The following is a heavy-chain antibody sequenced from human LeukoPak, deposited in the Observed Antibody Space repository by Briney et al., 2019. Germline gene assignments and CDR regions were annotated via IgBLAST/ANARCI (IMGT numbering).Heavy chain of an antibody. Sequence: NPSETLSHTCTVSGDSISSYYWSWIRQPPGKGLEWIGYIYYSGSTNYNPSLKSRVTISVDTSKNQFSLKLSSVTAADTAVYYCARSTYSSSWYSYYYYYMDVWGKGTTVTVSS. CDR3: ARSTYSSSWYSYYYYYMDV. D-gene: IGHD6-13*01. CDR2: IYYSGST. V-gene: IGHV4-59*08. J-gene: IGHJ6*03. CDR1: GDSISSYY.